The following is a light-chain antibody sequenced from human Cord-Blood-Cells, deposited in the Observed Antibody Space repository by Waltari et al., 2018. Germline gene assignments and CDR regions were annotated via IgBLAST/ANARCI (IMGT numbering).Light chain of an antibody. CDR2: EGS. V-gene: IGLV2-23*01. J-gene: IGLJ2*01. CDR1: SSDVGSYNL. Sequence: QSALTQPASVSGSPGQSITISCTGTSSDVGSYNLVSWYQQHPGKAPKLMLYEGSKWPSGVSNRFSGSKSGNTASLTITGLQAEDEADYYCCSYAGSSTLVFGGGTKLTVL. CDR3: CSYAGSSTLV.